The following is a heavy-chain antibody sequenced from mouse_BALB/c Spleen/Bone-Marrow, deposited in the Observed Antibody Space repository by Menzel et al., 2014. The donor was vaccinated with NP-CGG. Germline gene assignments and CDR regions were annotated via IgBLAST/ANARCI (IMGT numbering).Heavy chain of an antibody. Sequence: EVMLVESGGGLVQPGGSLKLSCAASGFDFSRYWMSWVRQAPGKGLEWIGEINPDSSTINYTPSLKDKFIISRDNAKNTLYLQMSKVRSEDTALYYCERNGSYGYSDYWGQGTTLTVSS. CDR1: GFDFSRYW. D-gene: IGHD1-1*02. J-gene: IGHJ2*01. V-gene: IGHV4-1*02. CDR3: ERNGSYGYSDY. CDR2: INPDSSTI.